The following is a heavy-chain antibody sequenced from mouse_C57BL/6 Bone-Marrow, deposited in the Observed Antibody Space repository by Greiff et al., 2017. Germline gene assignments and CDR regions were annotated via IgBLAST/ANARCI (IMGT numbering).Heavy chain of an antibody. CDR1: GFTFSSYT. Sequence: EVKVEESGGGLVKPGGSLKLSCAASGFTFSSYTMSWVRQTPEKRLEWVATISGGGGNTYYPDSVKGRFTISRDNAKNTLYLQMSSLRSEDTALYYCARGYYYGSSFYFDYWGQGTTLTVSS. V-gene: IGHV5-9*01. J-gene: IGHJ2*01. D-gene: IGHD1-1*01. CDR3: ARGYYYGSSFYFDY. CDR2: ISGGGGNT.